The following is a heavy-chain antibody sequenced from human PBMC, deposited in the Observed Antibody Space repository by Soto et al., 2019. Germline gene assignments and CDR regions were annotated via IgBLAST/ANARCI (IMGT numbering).Heavy chain of an antibody. V-gene: IGHV5-10-1*01. CDR2: IDPSDSYT. CDR3: ARPLSLQLERHDYGMYV. CDR1: GYSFTSYW. Sequence: PGESLKISCKGSGYSFTSYWISWVRQMPGKGLEWMGRIDPSDSYTNYSPSFQGHVTISADKSISTAYLQWSSLKASDTAMYYCARPLSLQLERHDYGMYVWGQGSTVTVAS. D-gene: IGHD1-1*01. J-gene: IGHJ6*02.